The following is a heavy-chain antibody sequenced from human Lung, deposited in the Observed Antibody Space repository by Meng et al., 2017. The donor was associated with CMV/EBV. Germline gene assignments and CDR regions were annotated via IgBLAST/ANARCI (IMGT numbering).Heavy chain of an antibody. D-gene: IGHD2-2*03. CDR1: GYTFIDHY. CDR2: INPNNGDT. Sequence: ASXXVSCKASGYTFIDHYIHWVRQAPGQGLQWMGWINPNNGDTNYAQRFQGRVSMTTDTSKGTVYMELSRLTSDDTAIFYCARDVGSGAAGYWCRGTQVTVSS. J-gene: IGHJ4*02. CDR3: ARDVGSGAAGY. V-gene: IGHV1-2*02.